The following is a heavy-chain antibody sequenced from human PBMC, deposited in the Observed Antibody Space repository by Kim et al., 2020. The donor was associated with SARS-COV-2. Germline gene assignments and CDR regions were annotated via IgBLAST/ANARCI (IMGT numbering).Heavy chain of an antibody. CDR2: T. J-gene: IGHJ5*02. Sequence: TDYAAPVKGRFTISRDESKNTLYLQMNSLKTEDTAVYYCTTNYGSGSLFSWGQGTLVTVSS. V-gene: IGHV3-15*01. CDR3: TTNYGSGSLFS. D-gene: IGHD3-10*01.